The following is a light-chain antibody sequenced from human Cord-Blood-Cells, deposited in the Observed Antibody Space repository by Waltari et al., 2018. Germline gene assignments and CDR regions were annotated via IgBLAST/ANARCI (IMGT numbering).Light chain of an antibody. CDR1: XSVLYSSNNKNY. J-gene: IGKJ4*01. CDR3: QQYYSTPLT. Sequence: XKSXXSVLYSSNNKNYLAWYQQKPGQPPKLLIYWASTRESGVPDRFSGSGSGTDFTLTISSLQAEDVAVYYCQQYYSTPLTFGGGTKVEIK. V-gene: IGKV4-1*01. CDR2: WAS.